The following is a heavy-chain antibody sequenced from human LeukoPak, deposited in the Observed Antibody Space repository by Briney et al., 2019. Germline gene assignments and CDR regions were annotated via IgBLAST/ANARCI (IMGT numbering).Heavy chain of an antibody. Sequence: ASVKVSCKASGYDFTTNYIHWVRQAPGQGLEWMGTINPSVSSTTYGQRFRGRVTMTRDPSTDTLYMNLGSLTSADTAIYDCAKGYCTGASCYVLDSWGQGTLVTVSS. V-gene: IGHV1-46*01. CDR1: GYDFTTNY. CDR3: AKGYCTGASCYVLDS. CDR2: INPSVSST. D-gene: IGHD2-15*01. J-gene: IGHJ4*02.